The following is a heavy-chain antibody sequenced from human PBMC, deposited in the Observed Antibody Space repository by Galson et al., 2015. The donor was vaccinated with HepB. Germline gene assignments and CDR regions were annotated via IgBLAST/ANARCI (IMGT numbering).Heavy chain of an antibody. D-gene: IGHD3-22*01. CDR2: ISYDGSNK. CDR3: AKGGYYYDSSGYYPAGGFDY. J-gene: IGHJ4*02. Sequence: SLRLSCAASGFTFSSYGMHWVRQAPGKGLEWVAVISYDGSNKYYADSVKGRFTISRDNSKNTLYLQMNSLRAEDTAVYYCAKGGYYYDSSGYYPAGGFDYWGQGTLVTVSS. CDR1: GFTFSSYG. V-gene: IGHV3-30*18.